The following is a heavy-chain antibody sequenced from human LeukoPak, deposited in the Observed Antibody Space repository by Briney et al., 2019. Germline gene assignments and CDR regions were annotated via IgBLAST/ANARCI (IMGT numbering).Heavy chain of an antibody. CDR1: GYTFTSCG. J-gene: IGHJ5*02. D-gene: IGHD3-22*01. CDR2: ISAYNGNT. CDR3: AREITRYYYDSSGYQPFDP. Sequence: GASVKVSCKASGYTFTSCGISWVRQAPGQGLEWMGWISAYNGNTNYAQKLQGRVTMTTDTSTSTAYMELRSLRSDDTAVYYCAREITRYYYDSSGYQPFDPWGQGTLVTVSS. V-gene: IGHV1-18*01.